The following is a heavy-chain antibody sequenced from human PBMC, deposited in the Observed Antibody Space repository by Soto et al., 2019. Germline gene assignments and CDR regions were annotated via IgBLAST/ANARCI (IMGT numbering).Heavy chain of an antibody. J-gene: IGHJ6*02. Sequence: QVQLVQSGAEVKKPGSSVKVSCKASGGTFSSYAISWVRQAPGQGLEWMGGIIPMFGTADYAQKFQCRVTIRADESTSNPYMELSSLRSEDTAVYYCASQGYCISTTCPNYYYGMDVWGQGTTVTVSS. CDR1: GGTFSSYA. V-gene: IGHV1-69*12. D-gene: IGHD2-2*01. CDR2: IIPMFGTA. CDR3: ASQGYCISTTCPNYYYGMDV.